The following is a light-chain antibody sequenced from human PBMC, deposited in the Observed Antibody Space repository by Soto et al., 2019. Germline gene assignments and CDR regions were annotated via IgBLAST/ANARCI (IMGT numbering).Light chain of an antibody. Sequence: DIQMTQSPSSLSASVGDRVTITCRTSQSISTYLNWYQQKSGEAPKLLIYGASSLQGGVPSRFSGSGSGTDFTLTISSLRPEDFATYYCQQSNSIPITFGQGTRLEIK. V-gene: IGKV1-39*01. CDR2: GAS. J-gene: IGKJ5*01. CDR1: QSISTY. CDR3: QQSNSIPIT.